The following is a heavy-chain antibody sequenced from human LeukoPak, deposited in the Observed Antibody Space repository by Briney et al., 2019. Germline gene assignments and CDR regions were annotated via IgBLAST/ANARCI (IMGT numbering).Heavy chain of an antibody. J-gene: IGHJ4*01. Sequence: GGSLRLSCAASGFTFSNAWMSWVRQVPGKGLEWVANIKQDGSEKTYADSVRGRFTIFRDNAKDSVYLQMNSLRAEDSAIYYCAREGFYFFDFWGQGTLVTVSS. V-gene: IGHV3-7*01. CDR3: AREGFYFFDF. CDR1: GFTFSNAW. CDR2: IKQDGSEK.